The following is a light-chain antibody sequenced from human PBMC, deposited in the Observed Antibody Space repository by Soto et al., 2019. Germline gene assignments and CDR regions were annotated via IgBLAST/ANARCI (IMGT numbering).Light chain of an antibody. J-gene: IGKJ3*01. CDR2: WAS. V-gene: IGKV4-1*01. CDR3: QQYYSTPFT. Sequence: DIVITQSPDSLAVSLGERATINCKSSQSVLYSSNNKNYLAWYQQKPGQPPKLLIYWASTRESGVPDRFSGSGYGTDFTLTISSLQAEDVAVYYCQQYYSTPFTFGPGTKVDIK. CDR1: QSVLYSSNNKNY.